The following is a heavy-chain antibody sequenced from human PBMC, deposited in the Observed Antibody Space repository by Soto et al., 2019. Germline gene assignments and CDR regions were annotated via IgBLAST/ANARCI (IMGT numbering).Heavy chain of an antibody. V-gene: IGHV3-53*01. CDR2: LYSGGRI. CDR1: GFTVSDNY. D-gene: IGHD3-16*01. J-gene: IGHJ6*02. Sequence: EAQLVESGGGLIQPGASLRLSCAASGFTVSDNYITWVRQAPGKGLEWVSHLYSGGRIYYADSVKVRFTISRDTSKTTLYLQMNSLRTADTAVYYCARSDRDYAYALNVWGQGTTVTVS. CDR3: ARSDRDYAYALNV.